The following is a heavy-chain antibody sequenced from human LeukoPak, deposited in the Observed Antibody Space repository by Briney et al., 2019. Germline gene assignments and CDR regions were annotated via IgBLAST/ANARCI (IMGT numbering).Heavy chain of an antibody. CDR3: ATSGCCSSTSCYPIDY. CDR2: ISGSGGST. Sequence: GGSLRLSCAASGFTFSSYAMSWVRQAPGKGLEWVSAISGSGGSTYYADSVKGRFTISRDNSKNTLYLQMNSLRAEDTAVYYCATSGCCSSTSCYPIDYWGQGTLVTVSS. J-gene: IGHJ4*02. D-gene: IGHD2-2*01. CDR1: GFTFSSYA. V-gene: IGHV3-23*01.